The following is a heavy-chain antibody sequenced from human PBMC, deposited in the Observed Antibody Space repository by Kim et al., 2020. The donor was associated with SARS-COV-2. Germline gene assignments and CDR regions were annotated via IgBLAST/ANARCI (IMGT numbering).Heavy chain of an antibody. CDR1: GYTLTELS. V-gene: IGHV1-24*01. J-gene: IGHJ6*02. D-gene: IGHD5-12*01. CDR2: FDPEDGET. CDR3: ATEPGLRRDYYYYGMDV. Sequence: ASVKVSCKVSGYTLTELSMHWVRQAPGKGLEWMGGFDPEDGETIYAQKFQGRVTMTEDTSTDTAYMELSSLRSEDTAVYYCATEPGLRRDYYYYGMDVWGQGTTVTVSS.